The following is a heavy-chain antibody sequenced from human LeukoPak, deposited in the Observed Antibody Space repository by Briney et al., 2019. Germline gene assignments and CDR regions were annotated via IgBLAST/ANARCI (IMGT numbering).Heavy chain of an antibody. CDR1: GFNFNNYA. Sequence: PGRSLRLSCAGSGFNFNNYAMHWVRQAPGKGLEWVAFIRYDGSNKYYADSVKGRFTISRDNSKNTLYLQMNSLRADDTAIYYCKISAWGRSSGWGQGTLVTVSS. CDR3: KISAWGRSSG. D-gene: IGHD6-19*01. CDR2: IRYDGSNK. J-gene: IGHJ4*02. V-gene: IGHV3-33*08.